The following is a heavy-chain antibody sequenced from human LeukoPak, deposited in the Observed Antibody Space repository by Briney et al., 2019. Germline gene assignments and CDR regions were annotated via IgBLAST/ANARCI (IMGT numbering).Heavy chain of an antibody. CDR2: IKEDGSEK. CDR1: GFTFTSYF. CDR3: IRYRREGLYYFDC. V-gene: IGHV3-7*01. J-gene: IGHJ4*02. Sequence: GGSLRLSCAASGFTFTSYFMGWVRQAPGKGLEWVANIKEDGSEKYYADSVRGRFTISRDNAENSVSLQMNSLTVEDTAVYYCIRYRREGLYYFDCWGQGTPVTVSS. D-gene: IGHD3-10*01.